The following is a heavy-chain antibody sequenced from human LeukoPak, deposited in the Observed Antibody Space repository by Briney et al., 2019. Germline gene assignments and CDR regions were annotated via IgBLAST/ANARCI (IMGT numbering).Heavy chain of an antibody. J-gene: IGHJ5*02. Sequence: SVKVSCKTSGGSFDIYAIIWVRQAPGQGLEWMGRIFPNLDITNYARKFQGRLAITADKSTTTAFMELSSLRSEDTALYYCARETTLGSAWGQGTLVTVSS. CDR2: IFPNLDIT. V-gene: IGHV1-69*04. CDR3: ARETTLGSA. D-gene: IGHD1-1*01. CDR1: GGSFDIYA.